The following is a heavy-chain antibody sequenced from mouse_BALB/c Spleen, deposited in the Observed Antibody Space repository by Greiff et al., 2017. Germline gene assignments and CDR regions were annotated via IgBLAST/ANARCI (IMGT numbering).Heavy chain of an antibody. V-gene: IGHV1-54*01. J-gene: IGHJ2*01. D-gene: IGHD1-1*01. Sequence: QVQLQQSGAELVRPGTSVKVSCKASGYAFTNYLIEWVKQRPGLGLEWIGVINPGSGGTNYNEKFKGKATLTADKSSSTAYMQLSSLTSDDSAVYFCARDGSSYDFDYWGQGTTLTVSS. CDR3: ARDGSSYDFDY. CDR1: GYAFTNYL. CDR2: INPGSGGT.